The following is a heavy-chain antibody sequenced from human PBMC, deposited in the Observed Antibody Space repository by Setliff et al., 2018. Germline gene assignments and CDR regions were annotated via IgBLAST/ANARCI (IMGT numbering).Heavy chain of an antibody. CDR3: ARDNRAFGGVIPDYFDY. V-gene: IGHV4-34*11. D-gene: IGHD3-16*01. J-gene: IGHJ4*02. Sequence: SETLSLTCAVYGGSSSGYYWSWIRQPPGKGLEWIGSIYYSGSTNYNPSLKSRVTISVDTSKNQFSLKLSSVTAADTAVYYCARDNRAFGGVIPDYFDYWGQGTLVTVSS. CDR1: GGSSSGYY. CDR2: IYYSGST.